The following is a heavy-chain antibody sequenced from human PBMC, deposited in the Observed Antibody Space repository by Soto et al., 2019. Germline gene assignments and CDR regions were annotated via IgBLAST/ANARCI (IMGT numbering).Heavy chain of an antibody. CDR2: IKQDGSEK. CDR3: ARDRPYSYYYGMDV. Sequence: ESGGGLVQPGGSLRLSCAASGFTFSSYWMSWVRQAPGKGLEWVANIKQDGSEKYYVDSVKGRFTISRDNAKNSLYLQMNSLRAEDTAVYYCARDRPYSYYYGMDVWGQGTTVTVSS. J-gene: IGHJ6*02. CDR1: GFTFSSYW. V-gene: IGHV3-7*03.